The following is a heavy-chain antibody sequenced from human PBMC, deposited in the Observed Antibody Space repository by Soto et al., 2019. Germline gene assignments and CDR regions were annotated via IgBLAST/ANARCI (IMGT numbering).Heavy chain of an antibody. CDR2: INPDGGRT. CDR3: ERENVTKGGSSNVADY. D-gene: IGHD2-15*01. CDR1: GYTFTSYY. Sequence: ASVKVSCKASGYTFTSYYMHWVRQAPGQGPEWMGIINPDGGRTSYAPKFQGRVTMTRDMSTSTHYMELSSLRSDDTAVYYCERENVTKGGSSNVADYWGQGTQATVSS. V-gene: IGHV1-46*01. J-gene: IGHJ4*02.